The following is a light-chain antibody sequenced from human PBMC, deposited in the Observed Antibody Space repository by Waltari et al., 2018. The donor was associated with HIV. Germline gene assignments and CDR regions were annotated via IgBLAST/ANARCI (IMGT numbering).Light chain of an antibody. CDR2: DSN. V-gene: IGLV1-51*01. Sequence: QSVLTQPPSVSAAPGQTVTISCSGSSSNIGNNYVSWYQQLPGTAPKLLIYDSNKRPSGIPDRSSGSQSGTSATLGITGLQTGDEADYYCGTWDSSLSSVVFGGGTKLTVL. CDR3: GTWDSSLSSVV. CDR1: SSNIGNNY. J-gene: IGLJ2*01.